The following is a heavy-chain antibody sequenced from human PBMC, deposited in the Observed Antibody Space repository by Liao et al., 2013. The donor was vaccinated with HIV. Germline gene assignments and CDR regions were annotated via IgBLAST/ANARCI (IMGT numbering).Heavy chain of an antibody. Sequence: QVHLQESGPGLVKPSQTLSLTCTVSGGSISSGSYYWSWIRQPAGKGLEWIGRIFTSGSTNYNPSLKSRVTISLDTSKNQFSLKLNSVTAADSAVFYCARDRTYWLSGYNYHFQAFDIWGQGTMVTVSS. V-gene: IGHV4-61*02. CDR1: GGSISSGSYY. D-gene: IGHD5-18*01. CDR3: ARDRTYWLSGYNYHFQAFDI. CDR2: IFTSGST. J-gene: IGHJ3*02.